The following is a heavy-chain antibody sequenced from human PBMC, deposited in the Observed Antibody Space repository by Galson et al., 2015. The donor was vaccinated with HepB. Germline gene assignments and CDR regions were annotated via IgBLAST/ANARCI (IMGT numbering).Heavy chain of an antibody. Sequence: TLSLTCTVSGDSIRSGGYYWSWIRQHPGKGLEWIGYIYYSGSTYYNPSLKSRVTISVDTSKNQFSLKLSSVTAADTAVYYCARVHYDFWSGGIDYWGQGTLVTVSS. CDR1: GDSIRSGGYY. D-gene: IGHD3-3*01. CDR3: ARVHYDFWSGGIDY. V-gene: IGHV4-31*03. CDR2: IYYSGST. J-gene: IGHJ4*02.